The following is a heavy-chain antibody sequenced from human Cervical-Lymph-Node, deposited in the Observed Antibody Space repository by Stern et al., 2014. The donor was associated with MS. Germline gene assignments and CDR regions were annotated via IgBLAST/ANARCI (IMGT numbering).Heavy chain of an antibody. CDR2: IHHSGRT. CDR3: ATAVAGVRMDV. V-gene: IGHV4-34*01. Sequence: QVQLQQWGAGLLKPSETLSLTCAVYGGSGSFSVYYWSWIRQPPGKGLEWIGEIHHSGRTNRNPSLKSRVTISVDTSKNQFSLNLSSVTAADTGVYYCATAVAGVRMDVWGQGTTVTVSS. D-gene: IGHD6-19*01. CDR1: GGSGSFSVYY. J-gene: IGHJ6*02.